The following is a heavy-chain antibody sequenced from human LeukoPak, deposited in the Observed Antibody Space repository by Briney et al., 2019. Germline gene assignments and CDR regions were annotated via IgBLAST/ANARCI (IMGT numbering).Heavy chain of an antibody. J-gene: IGHJ4*02. D-gene: IGHD3-22*01. CDR1: GFTFSNAW. CDR2: IKSKTDGGTT. Sequence: GGSLRLSCAASGFTFSNAWMSWVRQAPGKGLEWVGRIKSKTDGGTTDYAAPVKGRFTISRDYSKNTLYLQMNSLKTEDTAVYYCTTGYYYDSSFDYWGQGTLVTVSS. V-gene: IGHV3-15*01. CDR3: TTGYYYDSSFDY.